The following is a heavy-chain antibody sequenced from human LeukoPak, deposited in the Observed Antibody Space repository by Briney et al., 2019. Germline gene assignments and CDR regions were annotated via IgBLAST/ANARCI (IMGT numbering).Heavy chain of an antibody. D-gene: IGHD5-24*01. CDR3: ARDRDEMVDYYAMDV. V-gene: IGHV3-9*01. CDR2: ISWNSGSI. J-gene: IGHJ6*02. CDR1: GFTFDDYA. Sequence: GGSLRLSCAASGFTFDDYAMHWVRQAPGKGLEWVSGISWNSGSIGYADSVKGRFTISRDNAKNSLYLQMNSLRAEDTAVYYCARDRDEMVDYYAMDVWGQGTTVTVSS.